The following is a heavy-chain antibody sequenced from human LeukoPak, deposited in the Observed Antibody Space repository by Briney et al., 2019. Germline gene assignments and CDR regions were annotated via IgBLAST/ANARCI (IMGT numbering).Heavy chain of an antibody. D-gene: IGHD3-10*01. Sequence: ASVNVSCKASGYTPTGYYMHWVRQAPGQGLEWMGWLNPNSGGTNYPQKFQGRVTMTRDTSISTAYVELSRLRSDDTAVYYCSVSDMVQGAWIDPWGEGTLVTVSS. CDR2: LNPNSGGT. CDR3: SVSDMVQGAWIDP. CDR1: GYTPTGYY. V-gene: IGHV1-2*02. J-gene: IGHJ5*02.